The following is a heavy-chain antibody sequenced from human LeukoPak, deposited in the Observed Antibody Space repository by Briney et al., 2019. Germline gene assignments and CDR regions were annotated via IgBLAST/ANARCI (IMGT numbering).Heavy chain of an antibody. Sequence: SETLSLTCAVSGGSISSGGYSWSWIRQPPGKGLGWIGYIYHSGSTYYNPSLKSRVTISVDRSKNQFSLKLSSVTAADTAVYYCARLRKLRGGYFDYWGQGTLVTVSS. J-gene: IGHJ4*02. CDR1: GGSISSGGYS. D-gene: IGHD3-10*01. CDR3: ARLRKLRGGYFDY. CDR2: IYHSGST. V-gene: IGHV4-30-2*01.